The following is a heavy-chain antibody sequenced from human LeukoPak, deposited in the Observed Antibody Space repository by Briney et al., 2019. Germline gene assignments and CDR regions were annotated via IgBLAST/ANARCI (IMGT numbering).Heavy chain of an antibody. CDR1: GFTFADHA. Sequence: GGSLRLSCITSGFTFADHAMSWVRQAPGKGLEWVGFIRSKAYRGTIEYAASVKGRFTISRDDFQSIAYLQMNSLQVEDTAVYFCARGPIQLWIHNAMDVWGQRTTVTVSS. CDR3: ARGPIQLWIHNAMDV. J-gene: IGHJ6*02. CDR2: IRSKAYRGTI. V-gene: IGHV3-49*04. D-gene: IGHD5-18*01.